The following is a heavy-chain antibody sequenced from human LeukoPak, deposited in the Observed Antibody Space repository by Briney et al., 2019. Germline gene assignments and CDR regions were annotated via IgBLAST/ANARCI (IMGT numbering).Heavy chain of an antibody. V-gene: IGHV1-69*05. D-gene: IGHD3-22*01. CDR1: GGTFSSYA. CDR3: ARVSWDYYDSSGCYYDY. CDR2: IIPIFGTA. Sequence: GASVKVSCKASGGTFSSYAISWVRQAPGQGLEWMGGIIPIFGTANYAQKFQGRVTITTDESTSTAHMELSSLRSEDTAVYYCARVSWDYYDSSGCYYDYWGQGTLVTVSS. J-gene: IGHJ4*02.